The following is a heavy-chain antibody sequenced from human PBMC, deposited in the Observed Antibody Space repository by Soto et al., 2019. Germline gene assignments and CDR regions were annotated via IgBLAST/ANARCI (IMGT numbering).Heavy chain of an antibody. CDR3: ALGYCSSTSCSRPPYYYYYGMDV. CDR1: GYTFTSYG. CDR2: ISVYNGNT. D-gene: IGHD2-2*01. J-gene: IGHJ6*02. V-gene: IGHV1-18*04. Sequence: GASVKVSCKASGYTFTSYGISWVRQAPGQGLEWMGWISVYNGNTNYAQKLQGRVTMTTDTSTSTAYMELRSLRSDDTAVYYCALGYCSSTSCSRPPYYYYYGMDVWGQGTTVTVSS.